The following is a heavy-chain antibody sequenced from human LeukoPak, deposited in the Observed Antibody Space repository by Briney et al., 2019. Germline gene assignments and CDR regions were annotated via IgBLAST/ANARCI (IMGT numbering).Heavy chain of an antibody. D-gene: IGHD3-9*01. J-gene: IGHJ4*02. CDR2: ITGSGGNT. Sequence: GGSLRLSCAASGFIFSNYAMSWVRQAPGKGLEWVSAITGSGGNTYYADSVKGRFTISRDNSKNTVFLQMNSLRAEDTAVYYCAKWGDYDVLTGYYVSDYWGQGTLVTVSS. CDR3: AKWGDYDVLTGYYVSDY. V-gene: IGHV3-23*01. CDR1: GFIFSNYA.